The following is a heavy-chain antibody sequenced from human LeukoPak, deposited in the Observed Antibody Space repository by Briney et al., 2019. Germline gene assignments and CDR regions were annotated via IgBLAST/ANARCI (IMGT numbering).Heavy chain of an antibody. CDR3: ARISSWYKGGFDY. CDR1: GFTFSSYE. J-gene: IGHJ4*02. CDR2: ISSSGSTT. V-gene: IGHV3-48*03. D-gene: IGHD6-13*01. Sequence: GGSLRLSCAASGFTFSSYEMNWVRQAPGKGLEWVSYISSSGSTTHYADSVKGRFTISRDNAKNSLYLQMNSLRAEDTAVYYCARISSWYKGGFDYWGQGTLVTVSS.